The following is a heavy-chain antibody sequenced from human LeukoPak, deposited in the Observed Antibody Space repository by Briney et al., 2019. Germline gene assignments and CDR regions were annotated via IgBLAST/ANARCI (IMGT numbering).Heavy chain of an antibody. Sequence: SQNLSLTCTVSGGSISSGDYYWSWIRQPPGKGLEWIGYIYYSGSTYYNPSLKSRVTISVDTSKNQFSLKLSSVTAADTAVYYCARYIVVVVAATPNAFDIWGQGTMVTVSS. V-gene: IGHV4-30-4*01. CDR3: ARYIVVVVAATPNAFDI. D-gene: IGHD2-15*01. CDR1: GGSISSGDYY. J-gene: IGHJ3*02. CDR2: IYYSGST.